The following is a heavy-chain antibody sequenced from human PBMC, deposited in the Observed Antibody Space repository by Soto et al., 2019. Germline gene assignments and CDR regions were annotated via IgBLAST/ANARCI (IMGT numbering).Heavy chain of an antibody. D-gene: IGHD2-2*01. CDR3: ASTLQYCTSTSCCPGGRFDY. Sequence: EVQLVESGGGLVQPGGSLRLSCAASGFTFSDYALNWVRQAPGEGLEWISYISSSSSTIYFADSLKGRFTISRDNAKNSLYLQMNSLRDEHTAVYYCASTLQYCTSTSCCPGGRFDYWGQGTLVTVSS. CDR1: GFTFSDYA. V-gene: IGHV3-48*02. CDR2: ISSSSSTI. J-gene: IGHJ4*02.